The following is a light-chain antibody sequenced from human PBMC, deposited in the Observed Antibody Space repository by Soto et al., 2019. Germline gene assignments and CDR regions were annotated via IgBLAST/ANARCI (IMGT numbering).Light chain of an antibody. CDR2: DVN. CDR3: CSFAGDPYV. J-gene: IGLJ1*01. V-gene: IGLV2-11*01. CDR1: SSDVGGYNY. Sequence: QSVLTQPRSVSGSPGHSVAISCTGTSSDVGGYNYVSWYQQHPGKAPKLMIYDVNKRPSGVPDRFSGSKSGNTASLTISGLQAEDEADYYCCSFAGDPYVFGTGTKVTVL.